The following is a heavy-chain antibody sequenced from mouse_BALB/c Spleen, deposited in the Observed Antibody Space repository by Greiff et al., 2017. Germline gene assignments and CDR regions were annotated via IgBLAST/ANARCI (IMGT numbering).Heavy chain of an antibody. CDR2: IDPENGDT. J-gene: IGHJ4*01. Sequence: EVKLQESGAELVRSGASVKLSCTASGFNIKDYYMHWVKQRPEQGLEWIGWIDPENGDTEYAPKFQGKATMTADTSSNTAYLQLSSLTSEDTAVYYCVGNYAMDYWGQGTSVTVSS. CDR1: GFNIKDYY. D-gene: IGHD1-1*02. V-gene: IGHV14-4*02. CDR3: VGNYAMDY.